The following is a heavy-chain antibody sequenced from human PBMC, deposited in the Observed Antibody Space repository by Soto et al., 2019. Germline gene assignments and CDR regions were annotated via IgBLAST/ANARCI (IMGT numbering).Heavy chain of an antibody. J-gene: IGHJ4*02. V-gene: IGHV4-30-2*01. CDR2: IFPSGTT. CDR3: ARSREFDY. CDR1: GGSLSGATYS. Sequence: SETLSLTCGVSGGSLSGATYSWNWIRQPPGKGLEWIGYIFPSGTTYYNPSLKSRVTISIDVSKNQFSLSLRSLTAADTAVYYCARSREFDYWSQGTLVTVSS.